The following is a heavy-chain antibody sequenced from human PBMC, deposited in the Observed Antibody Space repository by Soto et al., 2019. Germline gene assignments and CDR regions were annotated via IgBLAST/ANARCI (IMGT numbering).Heavy chain of an antibody. D-gene: IGHD6-13*01. CDR2: INPSGGST. V-gene: IGHV1-46*02. Sequence: ASVKVSCKASGYTFNSYYMHWLRQAPGQGLEWMGIINPSGGSTSYAQKFQGRVTMTRDTSTSTVYMELSSLRSEDTAVYYCALAAAGTYSLHWGQGTLVTVSS. CDR3: ALAAAGTYSLH. J-gene: IGHJ4*02. CDR1: GYTFNSYY.